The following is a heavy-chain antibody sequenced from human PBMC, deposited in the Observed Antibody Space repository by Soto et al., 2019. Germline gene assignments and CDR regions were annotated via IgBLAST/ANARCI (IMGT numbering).Heavy chain of an antibody. V-gene: IGHV3-48*02. CDR1: GFTFSSYS. CDR2: ISSSSSTI. D-gene: IGHD1-26*01. CDR3: ARDRGELDAFDI. J-gene: IGHJ3*02. Sequence: GGSLRLSCEASGFTFSSYSMNWVRQAPGKGLEWVSYISSSSSTIYYAVSLKGRLTISRDNAKNSLYLQMNSLGDEDTAVYYCARDRGELDAFDIWGQGTMVTVSS.